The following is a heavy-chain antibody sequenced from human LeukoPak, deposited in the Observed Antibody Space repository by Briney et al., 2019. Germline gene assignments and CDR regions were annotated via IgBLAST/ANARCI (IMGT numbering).Heavy chain of an antibody. Sequence: SQTLSLTCAISGDSVSSNSAAWNWIRQSPPRGLEWLGRTYYRSKWYNDYAVSVKSRITINPDTSKNQFSLQLNSVTPEDTAVYYCARSGSGWYTAGDWFDPWGQGTLVTVSS. CDR2: TYYRSKWYN. V-gene: IGHV6-1*01. CDR1: GDSVSSNSAA. J-gene: IGHJ5*02. D-gene: IGHD6-19*01. CDR3: ARSGSGWYTAGDWFDP.